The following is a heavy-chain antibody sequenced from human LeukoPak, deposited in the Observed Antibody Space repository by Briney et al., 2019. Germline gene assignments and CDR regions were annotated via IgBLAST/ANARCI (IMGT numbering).Heavy chain of an antibody. CDR3: ARDKGGYCSGGSCYPLGY. CDR1: GYTFTSYG. D-gene: IGHD2-15*01. Sequence: ASVKVSCKASGYTFTSYGISWVRQAPGQGLEWMGSISAYNGNTNYAQRLQGRVTMTTDTSTSTAYMELRSLRSDDTAVYYCARDKGGYCSGGSCYPLGYWGQGTLVTVSS. CDR2: ISAYNGNT. J-gene: IGHJ4*02. V-gene: IGHV1-18*01.